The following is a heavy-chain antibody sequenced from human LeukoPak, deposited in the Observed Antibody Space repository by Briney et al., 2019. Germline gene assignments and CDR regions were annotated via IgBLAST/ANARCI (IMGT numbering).Heavy chain of an antibody. CDR2: IYYSGST. D-gene: IGHD4-17*01. CDR3: ARVGAVTLPHDYGMDV. J-gene: IGHJ6*02. V-gene: IGHV4-59*12. CDR1: GGSISSYY. Sequence: SETLSLTCTVSGGSISSYYWSWIRQPPGKGLEWIGYIYYSGSTNYNPSLKSRVTISVDTSKNQFSLKLSSVTAADTAVYYCARVGAVTLPHDYGMDVWGQGTTVTVSS.